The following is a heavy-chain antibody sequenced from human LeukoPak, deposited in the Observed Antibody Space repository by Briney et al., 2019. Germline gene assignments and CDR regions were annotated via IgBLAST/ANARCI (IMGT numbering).Heavy chain of an antibody. CDR3: ARGYYGSGNFID. V-gene: IGHV1-8*01. Sequence: ASVKVSCKASGYTFTSYNINWVRQAHGQGLEWMGWMNPNSGNTGYAQNFHGRVTITRNTSISKAYMELSSLRSEDTAVYYCARGYYGSGNFIDWGQGTLVTVSS. J-gene: IGHJ4*02. CDR1: GYTFTSYN. CDR2: MNPNSGNT. D-gene: IGHD3-10*01.